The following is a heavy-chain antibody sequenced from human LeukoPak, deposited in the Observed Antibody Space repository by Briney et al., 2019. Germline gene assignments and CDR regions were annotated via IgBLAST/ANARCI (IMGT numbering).Heavy chain of an antibody. V-gene: IGHV3-23*01. CDR2: ISGSGGST. CDR3: ERRDHTFDY. CDR1: GFTFSSYA. D-gene: IGHD1-14*01. J-gene: IGHJ4*02. Sequence: GGSLRLSCAASGFTFSSYAMSWVRQAPGKGLEWVSAISGSGGSTYYADSVKGRFTISRDNAKNSLYLQMNSLRAEDTAVYYCERRDHTFDYWGQGTLVTVSS.